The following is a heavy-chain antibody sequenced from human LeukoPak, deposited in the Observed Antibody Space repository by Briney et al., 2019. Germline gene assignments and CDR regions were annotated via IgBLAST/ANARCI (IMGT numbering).Heavy chain of an antibody. CDR2: INPSGGST. D-gene: IGHD3-10*01. CDR1: GYTFTSYY. CDR3: ARFKGSGSYYNDAFDI. V-gene: IGHV1-46*01. J-gene: IGHJ3*02. Sequence: ASVKVSCKASGYTFTSYYMHWVRQAPGQGLEWMGIINPSGGSTSYAQKFQGRDTMTRDTSTSTVYMELSSLRSEDTAVYYCARFKGSGSYYNDAFDIWGQGTMVTVSS.